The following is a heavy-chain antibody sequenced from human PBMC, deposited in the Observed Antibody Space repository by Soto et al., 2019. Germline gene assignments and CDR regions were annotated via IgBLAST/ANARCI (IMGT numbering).Heavy chain of an antibody. J-gene: IGHJ6*02. Sequence: GASVKVSCKASGYTFTRYGISWVRQAPGQGLEWMGWISGYNGDTNYAQKFQDRVSMTIDTSTGTAYMELRSLTSDDTAIYYCAKNGQPPYYYYGLDVWGQGTKVT. CDR3: AKNGQPPYYYYGLDV. V-gene: IGHV1-18*01. D-gene: IGHD2-8*01. CDR1: GYTFTRYG. CDR2: ISGYNGDT.